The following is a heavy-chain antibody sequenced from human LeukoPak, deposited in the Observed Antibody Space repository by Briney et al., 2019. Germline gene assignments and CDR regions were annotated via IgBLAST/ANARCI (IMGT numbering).Heavy chain of an antibody. Sequence: PSETLSLTCTVSDASMSSHYWIWVRQPPGRGLEWIGYVFSTGDTTYSPSLKSRVTISVDMSENQFSLKLNSVTAADTAVYYCARGVYSYYYMDVWGRGATVTVSS. J-gene: IGHJ6*03. CDR3: ARGVYSYYYMDV. CDR2: VFSTGDT. CDR1: DASMSSHY. V-gene: IGHV4-59*11. D-gene: IGHD4-11*01.